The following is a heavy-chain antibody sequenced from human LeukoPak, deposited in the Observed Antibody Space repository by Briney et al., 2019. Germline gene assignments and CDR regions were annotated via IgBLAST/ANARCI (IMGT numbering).Heavy chain of an antibody. J-gene: IGHJ4*02. CDR2: IRSIPYGGTT. D-gene: IGHD6-19*01. CDR1: GFTFGAYA. CDR3: TSISSGWHYDY. Sequence: GGSLRLSCTASGFTFGAYAMSWSRQAPGKGLGWVGFIRSIPYGGTTEYAASVKGRFTISRDDSKSIAYLQMNSLKTEDTAVYYCTSISSGWHYDYWGQGTLVTVLS. V-gene: IGHV3-49*03.